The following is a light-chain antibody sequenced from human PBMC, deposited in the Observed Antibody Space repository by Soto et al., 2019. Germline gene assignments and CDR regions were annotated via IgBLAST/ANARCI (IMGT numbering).Light chain of an antibody. CDR1: QSVSSY. CDR3: QQRSSWPLT. J-gene: IGKJ4*01. Sequence: EIVLTQSPATLSFYPGERAALSWMASQSVSSYVAWYQQKPGQAPRLLSYEASNRATGIPARCSGSGAGTEFTLTINSLKSEHFAVYSCQQRSSWPLTFGGGTKVDIK. CDR2: EAS. V-gene: IGKV3-11*01.